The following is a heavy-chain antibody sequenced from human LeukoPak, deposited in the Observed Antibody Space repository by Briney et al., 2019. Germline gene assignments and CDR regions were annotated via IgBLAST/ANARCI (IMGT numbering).Heavy chain of an antibody. Sequence: SEILSLTCTVSGGSISSYYWSWIRQPPGKGLEWIGYIYYSGSTNYNPSLKSRVTISVDTSKSQFSLKLSSVTAADTAVYYCARVGEVGSHYFDYWGQGTLVTVSS. V-gene: IGHV4-59*01. CDR2: IYYSGST. CDR3: ARVGEVGSHYFDY. J-gene: IGHJ4*02. CDR1: GGSISSYY. D-gene: IGHD3-3*01.